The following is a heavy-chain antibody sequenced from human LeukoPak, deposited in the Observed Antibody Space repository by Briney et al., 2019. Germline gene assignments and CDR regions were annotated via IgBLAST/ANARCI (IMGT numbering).Heavy chain of an antibody. Sequence: SETLSLTCTVSGGSISSGSYYWSWIRQPAGKGLEWIGRIYSSGSTNYNPSLKSRVTISLDTSKIQFSLKLSSVTAADTAVYYCARDRYYYGSGAFDPWGQGTLVTVSS. CDR1: GGSISSGSYY. J-gene: IGHJ5*02. CDR2: IYSSGST. CDR3: ARDRYYYGSGAFDP. V-gene: IGHV4-61*02. D-gene: IGHD3-10*01.